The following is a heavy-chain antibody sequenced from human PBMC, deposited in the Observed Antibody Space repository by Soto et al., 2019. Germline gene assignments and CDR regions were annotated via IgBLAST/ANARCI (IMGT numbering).Heavy chain of an antibody. V-gene: IGHV3-9*01. CDR3: ARVMYFPTAAGGGIDD. J-gene: IGHJ4*02. CDR1: GFTFDDNA. Sequence: EVQLVESGGGLVQPGRSLRLSCAASGFTFDDNAMHWVRQSPGKGLEWVSGISWNSGTIAYAASVKGRFTISRDNAKNSVYLQMNSRGAEDTALSYCARVMYFPTAAGGGIDDWGQGTVVTVSS. D-gene: IGHD6-25*01. CDR2: ISWNSGTI.